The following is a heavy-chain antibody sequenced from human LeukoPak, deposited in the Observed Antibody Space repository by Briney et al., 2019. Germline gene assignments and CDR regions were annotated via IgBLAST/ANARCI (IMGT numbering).Heavy chain of an antibody. V-gene: IGHV1-2*02. D-gene: IGHD2-21*01. CDR2: INPNSGGT. Sequence: ASVNVSCKTSGYSFTDYYMHWVRQAPGQGLEWMGWINPNSGGTSSAQKFQGRVTMTRDTSITTVYMEVRWLTSDDTAIYYCARADRLHGGPYLIGPWGLGTLVTVSS. CDR3: ARADRLHGGPYLIGP. J-gene: IGHJ5*02. CDR1: GYSFTDYY.